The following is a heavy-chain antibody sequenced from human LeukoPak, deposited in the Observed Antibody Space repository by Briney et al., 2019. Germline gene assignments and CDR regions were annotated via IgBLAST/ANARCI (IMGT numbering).Heavy chain of an antibody. J-gene: IGHJ5*02. V-gene: IGHV4-38-2*02. CDR2: IYHSGST. Sequence: PSETLSLTCTVSGYSISSGYYWGWIRQPPGKGLEWIGSIYHSGSTYYNPSLKSRVTISVDTSKNQFSLKLSSVTAADTAVYYCARDRGGYYDFWSGWFDPWGQGTLVTVSS. CDR1: GYSISSGYY. CDR3: ARDRGGYYDFWSGWFDP. D-gene: IGHD3-3*01.